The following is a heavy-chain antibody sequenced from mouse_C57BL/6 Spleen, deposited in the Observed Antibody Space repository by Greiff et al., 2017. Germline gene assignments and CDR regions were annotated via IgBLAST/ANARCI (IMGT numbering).Heavy chain of an antibody. V-gene: IGHV5-4*01. CDR2: ISDGGSYT. Sequence: EVMLVESGGGLVKPGGSLKLSCAASGFTFSSYAMSWVRQTPEKRLEWVATISDGGSYTYYPDNVKGRFTISRDNAKNNLYLQMSHLKSEDTAMYYCAREGTGPYFDYWGQGTTLTVSS. J-gene: IGHJ2*01. CDR3: AREGTGPYFDY. D-gene: IGHD4-1*01. CDR1: GFTFSSYA.